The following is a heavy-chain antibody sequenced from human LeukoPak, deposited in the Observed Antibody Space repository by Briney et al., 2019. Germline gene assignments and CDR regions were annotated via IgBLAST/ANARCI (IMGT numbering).Heavy chain of an antibody. CDR3: ARDTVVTPRGGFYFDY. CDR1: GFTFSSYS. J-gene: IGHJ4*02. CDR2: ISSSSSYI. V-gene: IGHV3-21*01. Sequence: GGSLRLSCAASGFTFSSYSMNWVRQAPGKGLEWVSSISSSSSYIYYADSVKGRFTISRDNAKNSLYLQMNSLRAEDTAVYYCARDTVVTPRGGFYFDYWGQGTLVTVSS. D-gene: IGHD4-23*01.